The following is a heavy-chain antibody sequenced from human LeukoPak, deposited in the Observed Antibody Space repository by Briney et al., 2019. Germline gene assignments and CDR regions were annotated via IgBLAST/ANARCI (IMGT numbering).Heavy chain of an antibody. V-gene: IGHV3-30*18. CDR2: ISYDGSNE. CDR1: GFTFSSYG. J-gene: IGHJ4*02. Sequence: GGSLRLSCAASGFTFSSYGMYWVRQAPGKGLEWVAVISYDGSNEYYADSVKGRFTISRVNSKNTLYLQMNSLRAEDTAVYNCAKDGISGWPRGYFDYWGQGTLVTVSS. D-gene: IGHD6-19*01. CDR3: AKDGISGWPRGYFDY.